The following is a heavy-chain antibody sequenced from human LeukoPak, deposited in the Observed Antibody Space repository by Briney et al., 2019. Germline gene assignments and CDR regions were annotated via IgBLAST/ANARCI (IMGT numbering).Heavy chain of an antibody. CDR1: GGSISSYY. Sequence: SETLSLTCTVSGGSISSYYWSWIRQPAGKGLEWIGRFYTSENTDYNPSLKSRVTISVDTSKNQFSLKLSSVTAADTAVYYCARVYYDSSGYSRGFDYWGQGTLVTVSS. V-gene: IGHV4-4*07. D-gene: IGHD3-22*01. J-gene: IGHJ4*02. CDR3: ARVYYDSSGYSRGFDY. CDR2: FYTSENT.